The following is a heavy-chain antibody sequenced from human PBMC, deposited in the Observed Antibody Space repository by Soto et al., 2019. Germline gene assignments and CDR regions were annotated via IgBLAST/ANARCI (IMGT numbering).Heavy chain of an antibody. D-gene: IGHD1-26*01. CDR3: ARGSPRMGALPTY. CDR1: GYTFTGYY. CDR2: INPKSGDT. V-gene: IGHV1-2*02. Sequence: VASVKVSCKASGYTFTGYYIHWVRQAPGQGLEWMGWINPKSGDTNYAQKFQGRVSMTRDTSITTAYMEVSRLKSDDTAVYYCARGSPRMGALPTYWGQGTLATVSS. J-gene: IGHJ4*02.